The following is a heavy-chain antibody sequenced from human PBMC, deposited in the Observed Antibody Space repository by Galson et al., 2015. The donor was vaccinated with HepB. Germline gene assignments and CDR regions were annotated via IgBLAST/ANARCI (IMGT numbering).Heavy chain of an antibody. V-gene: IGHV1-69*06. J-gene: IGHJ6*02. CDR3: ASRSTRFVCSGGSCYGPHYYYYGMDV. CDR2: IIPIFGTA. D-gene: IGHD2-15*01. CDR1: GGTFSSYA. Sequence: SVKVSCKASGGTFSSYAISWVRQAPGQGLEWMGGIIPIFGTANYAQKFQGRVTITADKSTSTAYMELSSLRSEDTAVYYCASRSTRFVCSGGSCYGPHYYYYGMDVWGQGTTVTVSS.